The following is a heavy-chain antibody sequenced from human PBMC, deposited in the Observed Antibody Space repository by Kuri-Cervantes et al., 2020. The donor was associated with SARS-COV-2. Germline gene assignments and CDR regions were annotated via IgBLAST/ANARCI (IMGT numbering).Heavy chain of an antibody. CDR1: GYTFTSYG. V-gene: IGHV1-18*01. CDR2: ISAYNGNT. CDR3: ARDRIAAAGFSCQGY. J-gene: IGHJ4*02. D-gene: IGHD6-13*01. Sequence: ASVKVSCKASGYTFTSYGISWVRQAPGQGLEWMGWISAYNGNTNDAQKLQGRVTMTTDTSTSTAYMELRRLRSDDTAVYYCARDRIAAAGFSCQGYWGQGTLVTVSS.